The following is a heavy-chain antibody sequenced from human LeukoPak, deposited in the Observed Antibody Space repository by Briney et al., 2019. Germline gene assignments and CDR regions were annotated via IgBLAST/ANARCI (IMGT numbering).Heavy chain of an antibody. CDR3: ARHAGNLPAYSDY. V-gene: IGHV4-38-2*01. D-gene: IGHD2-2*01. Sequence: SETLSLTCAVSGYSISSGYYWGWIRQPPGKGLEWIGSIYHSGSTYYNPSLKSRVTISVDTSKNQFSLKLSSVTAADTAVYYCARHAGNLPAYSDYWGQGTLVTVSS. CDR2: IYHSGST. J-gene: IGHJ4*02. CDR1: GYSISSGYY.